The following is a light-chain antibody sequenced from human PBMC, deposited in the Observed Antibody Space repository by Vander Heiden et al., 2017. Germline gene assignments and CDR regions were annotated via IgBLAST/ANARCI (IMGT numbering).Light chain of an antibody. CDR3: QQYNNWPPLT. CDR2: DAS. CDR1: QSVNGN. V-gene: IGKV3-15*01. Sequence: EIVMPQSPATLSVSPGESATLSCRASQSVNGNLAWYQQKPGRAPRLLIYDASIRATGIPARFSGSGYGTEFTLTISSLQSEDFAIYYCQQYNNWPPLTFGGGTNVDLK. J-gene: IGKJ4*01.